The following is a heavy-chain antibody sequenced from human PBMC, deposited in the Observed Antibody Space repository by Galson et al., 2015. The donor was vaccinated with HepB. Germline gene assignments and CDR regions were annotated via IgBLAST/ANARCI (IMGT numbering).Heavy chain of an antibody. CDR3: ASSGLTGAPDAFDI. CDR2: INHSGST. Sequence: ETLSLTCAVYGGSFSGYYWSWIRQPPGKGLEWIGEINHSGSTNYNPSLKSRVTISVDTSKNQFSLKLSSVTAADTAVYYCASSGLTGAPDAFDIWGQGTMVTVSS. V-gene: IGHV4-34*01. CDR1: GGSFSGYY. D-gene: IGHD7-27*01. J-gene: IGHJ3*02.